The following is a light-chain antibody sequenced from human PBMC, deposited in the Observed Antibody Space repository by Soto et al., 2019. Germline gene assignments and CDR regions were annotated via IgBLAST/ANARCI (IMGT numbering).Light chain of an antibody. CDR2: GAS. V-gene: IGKV3-15*01. CDR3: QQYNNWPPWT. CDR1: QSVSSK. Sequence: EIVLTQSPATLSVSPREGANLXCRASQSVSSKLAWYQQKPGQAPRLLIYGASTRATGIPARFSGSGSGTEFTLTISSLQSEDFAVYYCQQYNNWPPWTFGQGTKVDIK. J-gene: IGKJ1*01.